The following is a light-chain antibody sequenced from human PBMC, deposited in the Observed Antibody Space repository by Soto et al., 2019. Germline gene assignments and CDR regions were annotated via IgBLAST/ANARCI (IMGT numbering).Light chain of an antibody. Sequence: EVVLTQSPGTLSLSPGERATLSCRASQSVDNRLAWYQQKTGQPPRLLIFDASSRATDIPDRFSGRGSGTDFSLTITRLAPEDFALYYCQYYSPSPVTFGQGTRLEIK. V-gene: IGKV3-20*01. J-gene: IGKJ5*01. CDR3: QYYSPSPVT. CDR1: QSVDNR. CDR2: DAS.